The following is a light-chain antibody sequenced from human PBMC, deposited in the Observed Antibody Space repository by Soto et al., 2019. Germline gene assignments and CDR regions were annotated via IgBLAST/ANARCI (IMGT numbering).Light chain of an antibody. V-gene: IGLV1-40*01. Sequence: QSVLTQPPSVSGAPGQRVTISCTGSSSNIVAGYDVHWYQQLPGTAPKLLIYGNSNRPSGVPDRFSGSKSGTSASLAITGLQAEDEADYYCQSYDSSPVFGGGTKVTVL. CDR3: QSYDSSPV. J-gene: IGLJ2*01. CDR1: SSNIVAGYD. CDR2: GNS.